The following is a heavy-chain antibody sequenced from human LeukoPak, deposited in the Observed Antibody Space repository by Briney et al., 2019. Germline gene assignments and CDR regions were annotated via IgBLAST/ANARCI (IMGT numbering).Heavy chain of an antibody. D-gene: IGHD1-26*01. V-gene: IGHV3-7*01. J-gene: IGHJ4*02. Sequence: GGSLRLSCATSGFSFSNAWMSWVRQTPEKGLEWVANIKQDGSEIYYVDSVKGRFTISRDNAENSLYLQMNSLRADDTAVYYCARDKIVGPTTLDYWGQGTLVTVSS. CDR1: GFSFSNAW. CDR2: IKQDGSEI. CDR3: ARDKIVGPTTLDY.